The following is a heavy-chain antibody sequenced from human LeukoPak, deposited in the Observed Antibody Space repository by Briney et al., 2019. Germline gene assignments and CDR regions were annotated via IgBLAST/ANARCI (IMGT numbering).Heavy chain of an antibody. CDR3: ARRIAGSDTGGYSQE. J-gene: IGHJ1*01. CDR1: GFTFSNYW. D-gene: IGHD6-13*01. CDR2: IKQDGSEK. V-gene: IGHV3-7*04. Sequence: PGGSLRLSCVASGFTFSNYWMSWVRQSPGKGLEWVANIKQDGSEKYYVDSVKGRFTISRDNAGNSLYLQMSSLRAEDTAVYYCARRIAGSDTGGYSQEWGQGTLATVSS.